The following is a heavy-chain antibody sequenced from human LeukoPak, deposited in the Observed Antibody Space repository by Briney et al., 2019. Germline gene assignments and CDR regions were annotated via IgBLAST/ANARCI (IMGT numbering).Heavy chain of an antibody. D-gene: IGHD2-15*01. CDR3: ARGGLYWHI. CDR2: IKQDGSEK. Sequence: PGGSLRLSCAASGITLSTYWMSWVRQAPGKGLEWVANIKQDGSEKNYVDSVKGRFTISRGNAKNSLYLQMNSLRAEDTALYYCARGGLYWHIWGQGTMVTVSS. J-gene: IGHJ3*02. CDR1: GITLSTYW. V-gene: IGHV3-7*04.